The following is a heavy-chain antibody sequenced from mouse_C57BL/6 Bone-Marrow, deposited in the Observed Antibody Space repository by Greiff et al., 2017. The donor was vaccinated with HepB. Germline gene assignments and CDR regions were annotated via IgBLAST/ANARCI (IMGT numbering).Heavy chain of an antibody. J-gene: IGHJ1*03. CDR3: TRVFITTVVATDFDV. Sequence: EVQLVESGEGLVKPGGSLKLSCAASGFTFSSYAMSWVRQTPEKRLEWVAYISSGGDYIYYADTVKGRFTISRDNARNTLYLQMSSLKSEDTAMYYCTRVFITTVVATDFDVWGTGTTVTVSS. CDR2: ISSGGDYI. D-gene: IGHD1-1*01. V-gene: IGHV5-9-1*02. CDR1: GFTFSSYA.